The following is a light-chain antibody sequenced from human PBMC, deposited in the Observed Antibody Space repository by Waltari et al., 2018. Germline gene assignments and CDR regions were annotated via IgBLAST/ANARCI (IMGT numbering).Light chain of an antibody. CDR1: SSYVGGYHY. CDR3: CSYAGSYTSWV. J-gene: IGLJ3*02. V-gene: IGLV2-11*01. Sequence: QSALTQPRSVSASPRQSVTISLPGTSSYVGGYHYIHWYQHHPGKAPKLMIYDVSKRPSGVPDRFSGSKSGNTASLTISGLQAEDEAAYYCCSYAGSYTSWVFGGGTKLTVL. CDR2: DVS.